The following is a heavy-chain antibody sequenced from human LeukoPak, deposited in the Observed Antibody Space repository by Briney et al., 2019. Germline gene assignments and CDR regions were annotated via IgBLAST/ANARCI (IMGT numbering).Heavy chain of an antibody. Sequence: ASVKVSCKASGYTFTGYYMHWVRQAPGQGLEWMGRINPNSGGTNYAQKFQGRVTMTRDTSISTAYMGLSRLRSDDTAVYYCATDFSYSSGWYATFDYWGQGTLVTVSS. CDR2: INPNSGGT. CDR1: GYTFTGYY. D-gene: IGHD6-19*01. V-gene: IGHV1-2*06. CDR3: ATDFSYSSGWYATFDY. J-gene: IGHJ4*02.